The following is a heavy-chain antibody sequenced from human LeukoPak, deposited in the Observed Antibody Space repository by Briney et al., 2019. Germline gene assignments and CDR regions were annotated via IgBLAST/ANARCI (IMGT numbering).Heavy chain of an antibody. D-gene: IGHD4-11*01. J-gene: IGHJ4*02. V-gene: IGHV4-59*08. CDR3: ARLYSKYGVWYFDY. CDR1: GGPISSYY. Sequence: SETLSLTCTVSGGPISSYYWSWIRQPPGRGLEWVGYIYYSGSTNYNPSLKSRVTISVDTSKNQFSLKLSSLSAADTAVYYCARLYSKYGVWYFDYWGQGTLVTVSS. CDR2: IYYSGST.